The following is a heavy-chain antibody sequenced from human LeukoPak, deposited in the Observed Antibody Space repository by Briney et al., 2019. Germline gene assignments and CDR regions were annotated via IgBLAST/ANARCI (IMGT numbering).Heavy chain of an antibody. CDR1: GGSFSGYY. J-gene: IGHJ4*02. CDR3: ARSTTTGSWNYFDY. CDR2: INHSGST. V-gene: IGHV4-34*01. D-gene: IGHD4-11*01. Sequence: SETLSLTCAVYGGSFSGYYWSWIRQPPGKGLEWIGEINHSGSTNYNPSLKSRVTISVDTSKNQFSLKLSSVTAADTAVYYCARSTTTGSWNYFDYWGQGTLVTVSS.